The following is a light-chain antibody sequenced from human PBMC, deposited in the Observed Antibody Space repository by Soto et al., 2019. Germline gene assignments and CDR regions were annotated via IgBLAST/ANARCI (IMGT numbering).Light chain of an antibody. J-gene: IGLJ1*01. CDR2: EDH. CDR1: TRDVGRYNL. V-gene: IGLV2-23*01. CDR3: CSYAGSNTWV. Sequence: QSALTEPAAVSGIPEDAFTSCFTQNTRDVGRYNLGSWYQQHPGKAPNLIISEDHKRPSGVSDRFSGSKSGNTASLTISGLQAEDEADYHCCSYAGSNTWVFGTGTKVTVL.